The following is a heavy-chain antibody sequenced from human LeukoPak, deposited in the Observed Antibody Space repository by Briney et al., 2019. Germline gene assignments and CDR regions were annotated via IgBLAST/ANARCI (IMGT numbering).Heavy chain of an antibody. V-gene: IGHV3-11*04. CDR1: GFIFSDYY. Sequence: PGGSLRLSCAASGFIFSDYYMSWVRQAPGKGLEWVAYMGCRGTPMYNEDPVKRRFTVSKDNSKHSLYLTINSLRAEDTAVYYCATSTLSPGTIGSFDYWGQGTLVTVS. CDR3: ATSTLSPGTIGSFDY. CDR2: MGCRGTPM. D-gene: IGHD3-10*01. J-gene: IGHJ4*02.